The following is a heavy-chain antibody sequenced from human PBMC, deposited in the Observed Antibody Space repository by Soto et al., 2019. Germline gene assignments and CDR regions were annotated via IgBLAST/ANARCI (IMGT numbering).Heavy chain of an antibody. V-gene: IGHV4-4*02. J-gene: IGHJ4*02. CDR2: IYQSGSA. Sequence: QVQLQESGPGLVKPSGTLSLTCAVSGGSISSNSWWAWVRQPPGKGLEWIGEIYQSGSANYNPSLKSRLTISVAKSNNLFSLTLSSVTAADTAVYYCASRPGAFDCWGQGTLVTVSS. D-gene: IGHD2-2*01. CDR1: GGSISSNSW. CDR3: ASRPGAFDC.